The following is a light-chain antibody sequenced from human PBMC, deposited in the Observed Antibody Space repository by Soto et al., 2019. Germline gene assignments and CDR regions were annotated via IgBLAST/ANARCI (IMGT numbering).Light chain of an antibody. CDR3: QQYGSSPRT. CDR2: GAF. V-gene: IGKV3-20*01. J-gene: IGKJ1*01. CDR1: PSVTNF. Sequence: EIVLTQSPGTLSLSPGERATLSCRASPSVTNFLAWYQQKPGQAPRLLIYGAFNRATGIPARFSGSGSGTDFTLTISSLEPEDSAIYYCQQYGSSPRTFGQGTKVDI.